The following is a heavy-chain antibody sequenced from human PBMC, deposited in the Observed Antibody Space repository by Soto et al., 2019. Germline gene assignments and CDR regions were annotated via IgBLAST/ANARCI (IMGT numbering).Heavy chain of an antibody. Sequence: QVQLQESGPGLVKPSQTLSLTCTVSGGSISSGGYYWSWIRQHPGKGLEWIGYIYYSGSTYYNPSLKSRVTISVDTSKNQFSLKLSSLTAADTAVYYCVRDKVQYGHWFDPWGQGTLVTVSS. CDR3: VRDKVQYGHWFDP. V-gene: IGHV4-31*03. D-gene: IGHD2-2*01. J-gene: IGHJ5*02. CDR2: IYYSGST. CDR1: GGSISSGGYY.